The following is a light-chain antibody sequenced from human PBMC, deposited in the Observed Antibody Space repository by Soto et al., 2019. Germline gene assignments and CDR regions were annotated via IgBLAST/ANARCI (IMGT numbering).Light chain of an antibody. CDR2: EVS. CDR1: QSLVYNDGNTY. Sequence: DADMTQSPLSLPVTLGQPASISCRSSQSLVYNDGNTYMNWFQQRPGQSPRRLIYEVSNRETGVPDRFSGSGSGTDFTLKISRVQAEDVGVYYCKQGTHWPWTFGQGTKVEIK. J-gene: IGKJ1*01. CDR3: KQGTHWPWT. V-gene: IGKV2-30*01.